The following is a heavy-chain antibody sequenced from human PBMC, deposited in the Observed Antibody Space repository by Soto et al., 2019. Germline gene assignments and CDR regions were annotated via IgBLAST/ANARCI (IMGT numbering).Heavy chain of an antibody. V-gene: IGHV4-39*01. J-gene: IGHJ5*02. CDR3: ARRLTTVVTPIENWFDP. Sequence: QLQLQESGPGLVKPSETLSLTCTVSGGSISSSSYYWGWIRQPPGKGLEWIGSIYYSGSTYYNPSLKSRVTISVDTSKNQFSLKLSSVTAADTAVYYCARRLTTVVTPIENWFDPWGQGTLVTVSS. CDR2: IYYSGST. D-gene: IGHD4-17*01. CDR1: GGSISSSSYY.